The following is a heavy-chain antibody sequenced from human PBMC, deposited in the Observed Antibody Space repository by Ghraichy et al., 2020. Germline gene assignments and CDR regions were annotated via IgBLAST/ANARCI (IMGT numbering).Heavy chain of an antibody. CDR3: ARARPSIIVGTLDY. D-gene: IGHD1-26*01. CDR2: IYYSGST. CDR1: GGSVSSGSYY. V-gene: IGHV4-61*01. Sequence: SETLSLTCTVSGGSVSSGSYYWSWIRQPPGKGLEWIGYIYYSGSTNYNPSLKSRVTISVDTSKNQFSLKLSSVTAADTAVYYCARARPSIIVGTLDYWGQGTLVTVSS. J-gene: IGHJ4*02.